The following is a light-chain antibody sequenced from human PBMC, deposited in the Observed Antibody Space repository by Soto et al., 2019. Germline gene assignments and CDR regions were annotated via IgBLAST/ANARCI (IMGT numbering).Light chain of an antibody. J-gene: IGKJ2*01. V-gene: IGKV2-28*01. CDR3: MQGLRPMYT. CDR1: QTLLHGNGYNY. CDR2: LGS. Sequence: IALTQSPLSLTVTPGEPASISCRSSQTLLHGNGYNYLDWYLQKPGQSPQLLIYLGSSRASGVPERFSGSGSGTDFTLKISRVEAEDVGIFYCMQGLRPMYTFGQGTKLEIK.